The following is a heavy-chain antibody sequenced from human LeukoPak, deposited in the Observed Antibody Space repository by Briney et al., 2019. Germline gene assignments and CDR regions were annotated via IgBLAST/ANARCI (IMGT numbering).Heavy chain of an antibody. CDR1: GGSISSGSYY. CDR2: IYTSGST. D-gene: IGHD2-2*01. J-gene: IGHJ2*01. CDR3: AREKGVPAAIGLGWYFDL. Sequence: SETLSLTCTVSGGSISSGSYYWSWIRQPAGKGLEWIGRIYTSGSTNYNPSLKSRVTMSVDTSKNQFSLKLSSVAAADTAVYYCAREKGVPAAIGLGWYFDLWGRGTLVTVSS. V-gene: IGHV4-61*02.